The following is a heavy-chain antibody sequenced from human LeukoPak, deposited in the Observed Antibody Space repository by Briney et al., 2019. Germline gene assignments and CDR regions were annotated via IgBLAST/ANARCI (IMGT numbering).Heavy chain of an antibody. CDR3: ARAYYDYVWGSYRHDAFDI. CDR2: IKQDGSEK. D-gene: IGHD3-16*02. Sequence: GGSLRLSCAASGFTFSSYWVSWVRQAPGKGLEWVANIKQDGSEKYYVDSVKGRFTISRDNAKNSLYLQMNSLRAEDTAVYYCARAYYDYVWGSYRHDAFDIWGQGTMVTVSS. V-gene: IGHV3-7*01. J-gene: IGHJ3*02. CDR1: GFTFSSYW.